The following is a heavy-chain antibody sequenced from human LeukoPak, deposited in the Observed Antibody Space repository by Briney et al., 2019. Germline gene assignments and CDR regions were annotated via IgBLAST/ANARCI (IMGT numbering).Heavy chain of an antibody. J-gene: IGHJ6*02. Sequence: GGSLRLSCAASGFIFWNSAMTWVRQAPGRGLVWVSTISGFGGRTFYADSVEGRFTISRDNSKNTLYLQMNSLRAEDTAVYYCAKEEEATDYYYGMDVWGQGTTVTVSS. V-gene: IGHV3-23*01. CDR3: AKEEEATDYYYGMDV. CDR2: ISGFGGRT. D-gene: IGHD1-26*01. CDR1: GFIFWNSA.